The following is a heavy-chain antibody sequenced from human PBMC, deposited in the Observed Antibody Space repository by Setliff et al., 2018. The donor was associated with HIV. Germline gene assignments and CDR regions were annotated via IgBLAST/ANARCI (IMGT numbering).Heavy chain of an antibody. Sequence: GGSLRLSCAASGFTFTSYWMIWVRQAPGKGLEWVASIRYGSINKYYADSVKGRFTISRDNSKNTLYLQMNSLRAKDAAVYYCAKAFGYCSGGSCPVLMDVWGKGTTVTVSS. V-gene: IGHV3-30*02. D-gene: IGHD2-15*01. J-gene: IGHJ6*03. CDR1: GFTFTSYW. CDR3: AKAFGYCSGGSCPVLMDV. CDR2: IRYGSINK.